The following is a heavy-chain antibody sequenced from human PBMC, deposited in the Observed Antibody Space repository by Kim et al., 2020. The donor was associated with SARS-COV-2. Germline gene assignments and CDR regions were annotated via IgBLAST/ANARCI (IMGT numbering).Heavy chain of an antibody. D-gene: IGHD2-21*01. CDR1: RFTFSSYG. CDR2: IWYDGSNE. V-gene: IGHV3-33*06. J-gene: IGHJ4*01. Sequence: GGSLRLSCAASRFTFSSYGMHWVRQAPGKGLEWVAIIWYDGSNEYYADSVKGRFTISRDNSKNTVYLQMNSLRAEDTAVYYCAKVGSAYRGGRCPIDYWG. CDR3: AKVGSAYRGGRCPIDY.